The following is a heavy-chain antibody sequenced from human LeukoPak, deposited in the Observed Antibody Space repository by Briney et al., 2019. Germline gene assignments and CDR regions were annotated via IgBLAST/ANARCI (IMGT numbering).Heavy chain of an antibody. V-gene: IGHV1-69*04. D-gene: IGHD1-26*01. CDR3: ASGLDSGSYYEGFDY. J-gene: IGHJ4*02. CDR2: IIPIFGIA. CDR1: GGTFSSYA. Sequence: SVKVSCKASGGTFSSYAISWVRQAPGQGLEWIGRIIPIFGIANYAQKFQGRVTITADKSTSTAYMELSSLRTEDTAVYYCASGLDSGSYYEGFDYWGQGTLVTVSS.